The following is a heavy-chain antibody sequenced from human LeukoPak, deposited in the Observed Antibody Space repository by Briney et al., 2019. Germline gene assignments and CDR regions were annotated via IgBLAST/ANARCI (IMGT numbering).Heavy chain of an antibody. CDR2: ISYDGSNK. V-gene: IGHV3-30*04. Sequence: GRSLRLSCAASGFTFSSYAMHWVRQAPGKGLEWVAVISYDGSNKYYADSVKGRFTISRDNSKNTLCLQMNSLRAEDTAVYYWARVQGRYSHGSGFDSWGQGTLVTVSS. J-gene: IGHJ4*02. CDR3: ARVQGRYSHGSGFDS. D-gene: IGHD5-18*01. CDR1: GFTFSSYA.